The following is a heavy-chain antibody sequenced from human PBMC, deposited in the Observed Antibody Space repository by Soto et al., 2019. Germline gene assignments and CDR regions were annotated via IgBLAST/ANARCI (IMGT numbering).Heavy chain of an antibody. Sequence: QVQLVQSGAEVKKPGASVKVSCKASGYTFTGYYMHWVRQAPGQGLEWMGWINPNSGGTNYAQKFQGRVTMTRDTSISTAYMELSRLRSDDTAVYYCARAVTIFVVVTANWFDPWGQGTLVTVSS. CDR3: ARAVTIFVVVTANWFDP. CDR2: INPNSGGT. V-gene: IGHV1-2*02. D-gene: IGHD3-3*01. J-gene: IGHJ5*02. CDR1: GYTFTGYY.